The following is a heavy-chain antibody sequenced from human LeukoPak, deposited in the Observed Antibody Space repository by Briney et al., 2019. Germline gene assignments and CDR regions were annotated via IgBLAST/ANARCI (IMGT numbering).Heavy chain of an antibody. CDR2: IRSSGSNI. V-gene: IGHV3-48*03. D-gene: IGHD3-10*01. CDR1: GFTLSSYE. J-gene: IGHJ4*02. Sequence: PGGSLRLSCASSGFTLSSYEMNCVRQPPGKGLEWVSYIRSSGSNIYYADSAKGRFTISRDKAKSSLYLQMNSLRAENTAVYYCARGVEGLLWFVEKGATPTGDLDYWGQGTLVTVSS. CDR3: ARGVEGLLWFVEKGATPTGDLDY.